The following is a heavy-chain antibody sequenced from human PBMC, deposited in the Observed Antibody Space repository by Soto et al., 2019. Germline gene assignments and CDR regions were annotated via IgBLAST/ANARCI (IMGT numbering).Heavy chain of an antibody. CDR1: GFTFSTYA. CDR2: ISANGQGI. V-gene: IGHV3-23*01. J-gene: IGHJ4*02. CDR3: AKDRNYPRDQFHY. Sequence: GGSLRLSCAASGFTFSTYALSWVRQAPGKGLEWVSAISANGQGIYYADSVRGRFTISRDNSKNTIFLRMDSLRAEDTAVYYCAKDRNYPRDQFHYWGQGTLVTVSS. D-gene: IGHD1-7*01.